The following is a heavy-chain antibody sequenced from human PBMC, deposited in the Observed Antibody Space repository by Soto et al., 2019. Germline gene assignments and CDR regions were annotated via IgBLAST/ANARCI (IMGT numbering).Heavy chain of an antibody. CDR3: ARDSLYCSGGSCYERYLDY. CDR2: IYYSGST. D-gene: IGHD2-15*01. J-gene: IGHJ4*02. Sequence: SETLSLTCTVSGGYISSYYWSWIRQPPGKGLEWIGYIYYSGSTNYNPSLKSRVTISVDTSKNQFSLKLSSVTAADTAVYYCARDSLYCSGGSCYERYLDYWGQGTRVTVSS. V-gene: IGHV4-59*12. CDR1: GGYISSYY.